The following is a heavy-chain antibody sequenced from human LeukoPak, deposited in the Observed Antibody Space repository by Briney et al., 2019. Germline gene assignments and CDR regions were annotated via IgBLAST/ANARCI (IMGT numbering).Heavy chain of an antibody. CDR1: GGSISSGGYY. Sequence: SETLSLTCTVSGGSISSGGYYWSWIRQHPGKGLEWIGYIYYSGSTYYNPSLKSRVTISVDTSKSQFSLKLSSVTAADTAVYYCARREILYAMDVWGQGTTVTVSS. D-gene: IGHD3-10*01. CDR3: ARREILYAMDV. V-gene: IGHV4-31*03. CDR2: IYYSGST. J-gene: IGHJ6*02.